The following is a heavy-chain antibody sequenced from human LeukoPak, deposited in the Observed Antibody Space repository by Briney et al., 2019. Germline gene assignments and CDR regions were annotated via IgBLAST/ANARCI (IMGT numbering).Heavy chain of an antibody. Sequence: SETLSLTCTVSGGSISSGGYYWSWIRQHPGKGLEWIGYIYYSGSTYYNPSLKSRVTISVDTSKNQFSLKLSSVTAADTAVYYCARDGYDSSGYAGGPWGQGTLVTVSS. CDR2: IYYSGST. CDR3: ARDGYDSSGYAGGP. V-gene: IGHV4-31*03. CDR1: GGSISSGGYY. D-gene: IGHD3-22*01. J-gene: IGHJ5*02.